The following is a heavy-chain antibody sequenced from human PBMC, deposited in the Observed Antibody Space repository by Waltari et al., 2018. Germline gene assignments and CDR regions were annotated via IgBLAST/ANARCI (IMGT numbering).Heavy chain of an antibody. J-gene: IGHJ3*02. V-gene: IGHV3-30*02. CDR3: ASEVNSGFGELPHAFDI. Sequence: QVQLVESGGGVVQPGGSLRLSCAASGFTFSSYGMHWVRQAPGKGLEWVAFIRYDGSNKYYADSVKGRFTISRDNSKNTLYLQMNSLRAEDTAVYYCASEVNSGFGELPHAFDIWGQGTMVTVSS. D-gene: IGHD3-10*01. CDR1: GFTFSSYG. CDR2: IRYDGSNK.